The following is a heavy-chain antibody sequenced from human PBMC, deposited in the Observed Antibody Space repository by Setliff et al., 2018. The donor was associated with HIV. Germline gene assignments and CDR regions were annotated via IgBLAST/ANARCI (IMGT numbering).Heavy chain of an antibody. Sequence: SETLSLTCTVSSGSISSSDYYGAWIRQPPGKGLEWIGTIYYSGSTYYNPSLESRVTISVDTSKNQVSLRLSSVTAADTAVYFCARVVSRREDRGTWMKLWLAPYYMDVWGKGTTVTVSS. CDR3: ARVVSRREDRGTWMKLWLAPYYMDV. D-gene: IGHD5-18*01. CDR1: SGSISSSDYY. V-gene: IGHV4-39*07. J-gene: IGHJ6*03. CDR2: IYYSGST.